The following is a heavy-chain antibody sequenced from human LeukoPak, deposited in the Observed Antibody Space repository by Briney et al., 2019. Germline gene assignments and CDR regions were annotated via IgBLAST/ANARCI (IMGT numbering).Heavy chain of an antibody. J-gene: IGHJ2*01. CDR2: INHSGST. CDR3: ARSEYCTNGVCPHWYFDL. Sequence: PSETLSLTCAVYGGSFTGYYWSWIRQPPWKGLEWIGEINHSGSTNYNPSLKSRVTISVDTSKNQFSLKLSSVTAADTAVYYCARSEYCTNGVCPHWYFDLWGRGTLVTVSS. D-gene: IGHD2-8*01. CDR1: GGSFTGYY. V-gene: IGHV4-34*01.